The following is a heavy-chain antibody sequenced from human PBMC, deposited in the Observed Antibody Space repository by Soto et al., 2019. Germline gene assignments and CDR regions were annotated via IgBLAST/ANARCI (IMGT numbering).Heavy chain of an antibody. CDR2: ISYDGSNK. J-gene: IGHJ4*02. CDR1: GFTFSSYG. CDR3: AKDWMVRTGGY. V-gene: IGHV3-30*18. Sequence: GGSLRLSCAASGFTFSSYGMHWVRQAPGKGLEWVAVISYDGSNKYYADSVKGRFTISRDNSKNTLYLQMNSLRAEDTAVYYCAKDWMVRTGGYWGQGTLVTVSS. D-gene: IGHD3-10*01.